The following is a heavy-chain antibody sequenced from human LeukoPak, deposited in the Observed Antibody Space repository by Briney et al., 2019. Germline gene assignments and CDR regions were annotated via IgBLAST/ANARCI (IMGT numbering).Heavy chain of an antibody. Sequence: SETLSLTCTVSGGSISSSSYYWGWIRQTPGKGLEWIGSIYYSGSTYYNPSLKSRVTISVDTSKNQFSLKLSSVTAADTAVYYCARSVSTYDFWSGPIRWFDPWGQGTLVTVSS. CDR1: GGSISSSSYY. D-gene: IGHD3-3*01. V-gene: IGHV4-39*01. CDR2: IYYSGST. J-gene: IGHJ5*02. CDR3: ARSVSTYDFWSGPIRWFDP.